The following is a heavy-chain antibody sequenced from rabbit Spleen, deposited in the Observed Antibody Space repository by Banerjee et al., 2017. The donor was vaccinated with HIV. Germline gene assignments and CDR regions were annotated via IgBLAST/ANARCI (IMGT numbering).Heavy chain of an antibody. D-gene: IGHD7-1*01. J-gene: IGHJ4*01. CDR2: IYAGSSGSA. CDR3: ARSTGSQMGAL. V-gene: IGHV1S45*01. Sequence: QQQLEESGGGLVKPEGSLTLTCTASGFSFSSSYWICWVRQAPGKRPEWIACIYAGSSGSAYYASWAKGRFTVSKTSSTTVTLQMTSLTAADTATYFCARSTGSQMGALWGQGTLVTVS. CDR1: GFSFSSSYW.